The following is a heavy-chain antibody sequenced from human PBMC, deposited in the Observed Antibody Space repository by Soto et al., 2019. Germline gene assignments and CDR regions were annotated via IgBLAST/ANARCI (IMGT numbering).Heavy chain of an antibody. D-gene: IGHD3-22*01. CDR2: FDPEDGET. CDR1: GYTLTELS. Sequence: ASVKVSCKVSGYTLTELSMHWVRQAPGKGLEWMGGFDPEDGETIYAQKFQGRVTMTEDTSTDTAYMELSSLRSEDTAVYYCATVPHYYDSSGYYLPAEYFQHWGQGTLVTVSS. V-gene: IGHV1-24*01. CDR3: ATVPHYYDSSGYYLPAEYFQH. J-gene: IGHJ1*01.